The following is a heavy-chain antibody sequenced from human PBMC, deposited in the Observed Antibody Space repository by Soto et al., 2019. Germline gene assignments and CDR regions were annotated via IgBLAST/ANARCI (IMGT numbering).Heavy chain of an antibody. CDR3: ARGSGGTLIGY. D-gene: IGHD2-15*01. CDR2: IYYSGST. CDR1: GGSISSGGYY. V-gene: IGHV4-31*03. J-gene: IGHJ4*02. Sequence: QVQLQESGPGLVKPSQTLSLTCSVSGGSISSGGYYWSWIRQHPGKGLEWIGYIYYSGSTYYNPSLKSRVTISVDTSKHQFSLKLRSLTAADTAVYFCARGSGGTLIGYWGQGTLVTVSS.